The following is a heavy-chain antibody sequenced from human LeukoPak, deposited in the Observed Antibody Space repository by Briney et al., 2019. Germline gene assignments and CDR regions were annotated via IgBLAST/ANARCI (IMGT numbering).Heavy chain of an antibody. J-gene: IGHJ4*02. CDR3: ARDIVAKPDY. D-gene: IGHD5-12*01. V-gene: IGHV3-23*01. Sequence: GRSLRLSCAASGFTFSNYAMSWVRQAPGKGLEWVSLISGSGGNTYYADSVKGRFTISRDKSKNTLFLQMNSLRAEDTALYYCARDIVAKPDYWGQGTLVTVSP. CDR2: ISGSGGNT. CDR1: GFTFSNYA.